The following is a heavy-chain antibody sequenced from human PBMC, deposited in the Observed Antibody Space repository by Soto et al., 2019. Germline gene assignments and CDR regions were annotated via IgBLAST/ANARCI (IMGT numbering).Heavy chain of an antibody. J-gene: IGHJ4*02. CDR1: GFTFNSYW. CDR2: IKQDGTEK. V-gene: IGHV3-7*01. D-gene: IGHD4-4*01. Sequence: EVQLVESGGGLVQPGGSLRLSCVASGFTFNSYWMSWVRQAPGKGLEWVAIIKQDGTEKYYVDSVKGRFTISRDNAKNSLYLQMNSLRDEDTAVYYCAREPPDYHNYAARGEYWGQGTLVTVSS. CDR3: AREPPDYHNYAARGEY.